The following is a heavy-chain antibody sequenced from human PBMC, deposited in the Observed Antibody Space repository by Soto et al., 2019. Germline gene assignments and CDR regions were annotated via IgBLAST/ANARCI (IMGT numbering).Heavy chain of an antibody. J-gene: IGHJ6*02. CDR2: IIPIFGTA. V-gene: IGHV1-69*13. CDR3: ARWAVAGPYGMDV. Sequence: VASVKVSCKASGGTFSSYAISWVRQAPGQGLEWMGGIIPIFGTANYAQKFQGRVTITADESTSTAYMELSSLRSEDTAVYYCARWAVAGPYGMDVWGQGTTVTVSS. D-gene: IGHD6-19*01. CDR1: GGTFSSYA.